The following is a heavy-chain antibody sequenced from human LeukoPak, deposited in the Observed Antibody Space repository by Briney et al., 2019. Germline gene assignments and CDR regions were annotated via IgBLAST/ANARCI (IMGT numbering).Heavy chain of an antibody. CDR3: AKRLNNYGSGRGDY. V-gene: IGHV4-59*01. J-gene: IGHJ4*02. CDR2: IYYSGST. CDR1: GGSISSYY. D-gene: IGHD3-10*01. Sequence: SETLSLTCTVSGGSISSYYWSWIRQPPGKGLEWIGYIYYSGSTNYNPSLKSRVTISVDTSKNQFSLKLSSVTAADTAVYYCAKRLNNYGSGRGDYWGQGTLVTVSS.